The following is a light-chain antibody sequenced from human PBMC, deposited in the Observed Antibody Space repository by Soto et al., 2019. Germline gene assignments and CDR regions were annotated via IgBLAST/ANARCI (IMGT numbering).Light chain of an antibody. J-gene: IGKJ1*01. V-gene: IGKV1-5*03. CDR3: RQYNDYSWT. CDR1: QSIGIW. CDR2: KAS. Sequence: IQMTQSPSTLSASVGDRVAITCRASQSIGIWLAWYQKKPGKAPRFLIYKASTLQTGVPSRFSGSGSGTDFTLTISSLQPDDFATYYCRQYNDYSWTFGQGTKVEIK.